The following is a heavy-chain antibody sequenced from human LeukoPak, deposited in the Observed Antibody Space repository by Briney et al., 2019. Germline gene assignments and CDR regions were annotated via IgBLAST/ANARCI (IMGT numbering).Heavy chain of an antibody. J-gene: IGHJ4*02. CDR3: ARDYGGSSPFDY. CDR2: ISSSGSNI. V-gene: IGHV3-48*03. D-gene: IGHD4-23*01. CDR1: GFTFSSYE. Sequence: PGGSLRLSWAASGFTFSSYEMNWVRQAQGKGREWVSYISSSGSNIYYAASVKGRFTISRDNAKNSLYLQMNSLRAEDTAVYYCARDYGGSSPFDYWGQGTLVTVSS.